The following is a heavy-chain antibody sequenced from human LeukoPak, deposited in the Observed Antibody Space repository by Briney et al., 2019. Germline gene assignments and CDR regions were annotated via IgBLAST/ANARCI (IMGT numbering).Heavy chain of an antibody. CDR3: ARDLPHDVLTGYYHDFDY. CDR1: GYTFTSYG. Sequence: GASVKVSCKASGYTFTSYGISWVRQAPGQGLEWMGWISAYNGNTNYAQKLQGRVTMTTDTSTSTAYMELRSLRSDDTAVYYCARDLPHDVLTGYYHDFDYWGQGTLVTVSS. CDR2: ISAYNGNT. J-gene: IGHJ4*02. V-gene: IGHV1-18*01. D-gene: IGHD3-9*01.